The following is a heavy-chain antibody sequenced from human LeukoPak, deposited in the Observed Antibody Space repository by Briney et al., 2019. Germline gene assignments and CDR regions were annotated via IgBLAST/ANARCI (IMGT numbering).Heavy chain of an antibody. D-gene: IGHD6-19*01. CDR1: GYSFTSYW. V-gene: IGHV5-51*01. CDR3: ARRAVAGTFDY. CDR2: IYPGDSDT. Sequence: GESLKISCQGSGYSFTSYWIGWVRQMPGKGLEWMGIIYPGDSDTRYSPSFQGQVTISADKSISTAYLQWSSLKATNTAMYYCARRAVAGTFDYWGQGTLVTVSS. J-gene: IGHJ4*02.